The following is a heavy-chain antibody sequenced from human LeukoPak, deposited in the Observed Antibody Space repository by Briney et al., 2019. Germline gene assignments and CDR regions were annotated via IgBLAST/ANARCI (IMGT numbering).Heavy chain of an antibody. Sequence: GGSLRLSCVGSGFTFSSHWVSWVRQAPGIGAEWVGNIKQNQSGVDYVESVKGRFTITKDNDKSSLYLQMNSLRAEDTAIYYCERDFIWGQGTPVTVSS. CDR2: IKQNQSGV. CDR1: GFTFSSHW. V-gene: IGHV3-7*05. J-gene: IGHJ4*02. CDR3: ERDFI. D-gene: IGHD3-10*01.